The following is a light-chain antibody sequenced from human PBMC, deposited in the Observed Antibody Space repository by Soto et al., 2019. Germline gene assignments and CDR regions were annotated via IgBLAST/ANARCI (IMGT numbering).Light chain of an antibody. CDR1: QSVTNYH. CDR2: GAS. J-gene: IGKJ2*01. Sequence: EIVLTQSPGTLSLSPGERATLSCRVSQSVTNYHLGWYQQKSGQPPRLLIYGASNRATGIPDRFSGRGSGTDVTLPLSGLEPEDFAVYFCLHYGTSAPSPFGRGTKLEIK. V-gene: IGKV3-20*01. CDR3: LHYGTSAPSP.